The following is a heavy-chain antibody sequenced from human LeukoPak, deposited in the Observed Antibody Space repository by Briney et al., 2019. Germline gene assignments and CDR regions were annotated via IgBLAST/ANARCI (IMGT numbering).Heavy chain of an antibody. CDR1: GFAFPTYA. V-gene: IGHV3-23*01. CDR2: IRVSDGAR. CDR3: AKEPRWEQLHSFDI. D-gene: IGHD1/OR15-1a*01. J-gene: IGHJ3*02. Sequence: GGSLRLSCVASGFAFPTYAMMWVRQVPGKGLEWVSSIRVSDGARFYADSVKGRFTMSRDNPKNTLFLQMNSLRPEDTAVYYCAKEPRWEQLHSFDIWGQGTTVTVSS.